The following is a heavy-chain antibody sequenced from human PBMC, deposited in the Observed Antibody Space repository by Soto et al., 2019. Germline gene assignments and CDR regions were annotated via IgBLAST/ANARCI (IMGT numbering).Heavy chain of an antibody. V-gene: IGHV3-48*03. CDR2: ISSSGSTI. Sequence: GGSLRLSCAASGFTFSSYEMNWVRQAPGKGLEWVSYISSSGSTIYYADSVKGRFTISRDNAKNSLYLQMNSLRAEDTAVYYCAMSPRYNWNFYYYYGMDVWGQGTTVIVSS. D-gene: IGHD1-7*01. CDR1: GFTFSSYE. CDR3: AMSPRYNWNFYYYYGMDV. J-gene: IGHJ6*02.